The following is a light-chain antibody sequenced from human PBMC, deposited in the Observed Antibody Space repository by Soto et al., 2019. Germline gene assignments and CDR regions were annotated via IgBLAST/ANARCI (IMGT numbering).Light chain of an antibody. CDR2: DAS. J-gene: IGKJ4*01. CDR3: QQRSNWPFT. CDR1: QSVRSY. Sequence: EIVLTQSPATLSLSPGERATLSCGASQSVRSYLAWYQQKPGQAPRLLIYDASNRTTGIPARFSGSGSGTDFTLTISSLKPEDFAVYYCQQRSNWPFTFGGGTKVELK. V-gene: IGKV3-11*01.